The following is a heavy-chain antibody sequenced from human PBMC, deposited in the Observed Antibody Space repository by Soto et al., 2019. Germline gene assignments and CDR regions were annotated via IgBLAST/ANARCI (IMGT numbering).Heavy chain of an antibody. CDR1: GGTFSSYT. CDR3: ARTCSGGSCYSGLRGAFDI. D-gene: IGHD2-15*01. Sequence: SVKVSCKASGGTFSSYTISWVRQAPGQGLEWMGRIIPILGIANYAQKFQGRVTITADKSTSTAYMELSSLRSEDTAVYYCARTCSGGSCYSGLRGAFDIWGQGTMVTVSS. CDR2: IIPILGIA. V-gene: IGHV1-69*02. J-gene: IGHJ3*02.